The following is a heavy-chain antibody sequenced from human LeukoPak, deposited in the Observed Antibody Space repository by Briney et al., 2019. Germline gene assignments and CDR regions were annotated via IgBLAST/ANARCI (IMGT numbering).Heavy chain of an antibody. D-gene: IGHD4-17*01. J-gene: IGHJ6*02. CDR2: ISYDGSNK. Sequence: GGSLRLSCAASGFTFSSHAMHWVRQAPGKGLEWVAVISYDGSNKYYADSVKGRFTISRDNSKNTLNLQMNSLRAEDTAVYFCAKDLSDGAYYYYGLDVWGQGTTVIVSS. V-gene: IGHV3-30*18. CDR3: AKDLSDGAYYYYGLDV. CDR1: GFTFSSHA.